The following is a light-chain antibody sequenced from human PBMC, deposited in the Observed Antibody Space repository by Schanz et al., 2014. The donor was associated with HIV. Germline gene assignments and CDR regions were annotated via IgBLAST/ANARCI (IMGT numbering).Light chain of an antibody. Sequence: QSVLTQPPSASGTPGQRVTISCSGSSSNIGSNSVNWYQQLPGTAPKLLIYSNNQRPSGVPDRFSGSKSGTSASLAITGLQAEDEADYYCCAYSSSATVVFGTGTKLTVL. CDR2: SNN. V-gene: IGLV1-44*01. CDR1: SSNIGSNS. CDR3: CAYSSSATVV. J-gene: IGLJ1*01.